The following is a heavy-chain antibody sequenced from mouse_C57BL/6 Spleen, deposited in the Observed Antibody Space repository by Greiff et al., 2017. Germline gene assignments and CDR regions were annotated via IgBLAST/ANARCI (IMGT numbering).Heavy chain of an antibody. CDR2: ISYDGSN. D-gene: IGHD2-1*01. J-gene: IGHJ2*01. CDR1: GYSITSGYY. Sequence: EVQLVESGPGLVKPSQSLSLTCSVTGYSITSGYYWNWIRQFPGNKLEWMGYISYDGSNNYNPSLKNRISITRDTSKNQFFLKLNSVTTEDTATYYCATSGNYLYFDYWGQGTTLTVSS. CDR3: ATSGNYLYFDY. V-gene: IGHV3-6*01.